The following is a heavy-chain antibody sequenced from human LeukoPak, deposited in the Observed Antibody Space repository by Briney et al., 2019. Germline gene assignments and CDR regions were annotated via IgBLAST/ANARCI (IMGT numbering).Heavy chain of an antibody. J-gene: IGHJ5*02. V-gene: IGHV1-69*01. CDR3: AREILSNLPAAPYNWFDP. Sequence: ASVKVSCKASGGTFSSYAISWVRQAPGQGLEWMGGIIPIFGTANYAQKFQGRVTITADESTSTAYMELSSLRSEDTAVYYCAREILSNLPAAPYNWFDPWGQGTLVTVSS. CDR2: IIPIFGTA. D-gene: IGHD2-2*01. CDR1: GGTFSSYA.